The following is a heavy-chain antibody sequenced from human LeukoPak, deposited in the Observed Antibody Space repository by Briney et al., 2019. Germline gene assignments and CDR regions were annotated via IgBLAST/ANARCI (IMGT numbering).Heavy chain of an antibody. Sequence: GASVKVSCKASGYTFTGYYMHWVRQAPGQGLEWMGWINPNSDGTNYAQKFQGRVTMTRDTSISTAYMELSRLRSDDTAVYYCARAAYYDSSGYPPDFDYWGQGTLVTVSS. CDR1: GYTFTGYY. CDR3: ARAAYYDSSGYPPDFDY. V-gene: IGHV1-2*02. D-gene: IGHD3-22*01. J-gene: IGHJ4*02. CDR2: INPNSDGT.